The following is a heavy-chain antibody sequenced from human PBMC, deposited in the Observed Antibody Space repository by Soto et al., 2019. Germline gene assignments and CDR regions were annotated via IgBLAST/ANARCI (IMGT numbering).Heavy chain of an antibody. Sequence: QVQLEQSGAEVKKPGASVKVSCKASGYTFTSYYMHWVRQAPGQGLEWMGKINPSGGSTGYAQKFQGRVTMTRDTSTSTVYMELSSPRSEDTAVYYCARLSSMVTSSLDYWGQGTLVTVSS. D-gene: IGHD4-17*01. CDR3: ARLSSMVTSSLDY. J-gene: IGHJ4*02. V-gene: IGHV1-46*01. CDR1: GYTFTSYY. CDR2: INPSGGST.